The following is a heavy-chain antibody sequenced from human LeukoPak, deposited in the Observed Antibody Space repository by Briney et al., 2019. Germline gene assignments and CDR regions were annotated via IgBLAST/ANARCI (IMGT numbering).Heavy chain of an antibody. J-gene: IGHJ6*02. Sequence: GESLKISCKGSGYSFTSYWIGWVRQMPGKGLEWMGIIYPGDSDTRYSPSFQGQVTISADKSISTAYLQWSSLKASDTAMHYCARQGIAVAGTGYYYYGMDVWGQGTTVTVS. CDR3: ARQGIAVAGTGYYYYGMDV. D-gene: IGHD6-19*01. CDR2: IYPGDSDT. CDR1: GYSFTSYW. V-gene: IGHV5-51*01.